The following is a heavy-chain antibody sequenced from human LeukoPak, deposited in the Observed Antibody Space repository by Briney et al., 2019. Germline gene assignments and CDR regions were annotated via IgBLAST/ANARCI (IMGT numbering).Heavy chain of an antibody. CDR2: INPSRTT. CDR1: GGSISSGDW. Sequence: PSGTLSLTCAVSGGSISSGDWWSWVRQPPGKGLEWIGEINPSRTTNYNPSLKSRVTVSVDKTKNQFSLNLKSVTAADTAVYYCAELTHNSFSKQAFHIWGQGTMVTVSS. V-gene: IGHV4-4*02. J-gene: IGHJ3*02. D-gene: IGHD1-1*01. CDR3: AELTHNSFSKQAFHI.